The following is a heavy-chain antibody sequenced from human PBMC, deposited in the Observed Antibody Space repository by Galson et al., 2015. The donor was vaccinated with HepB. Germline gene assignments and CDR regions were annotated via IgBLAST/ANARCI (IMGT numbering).Heavy chain of an antibody. Sequence: SVKVSCKASGYTFTSYYMHWVRQAPGQGLEWMGIINPSGGSTSYAQKFQGRVTMTRDTSTSTVYMELSSLRSEDTAVYYCARAFITMVRGVTWGRDAFDIWGQGTMVTVSS. CDR1: GYTFTSYY. CDR3: ARAFITMVRGVTWGRDAFDI. J-gene: IGHJ3*02. CDR2: INPSGGST. V-gene: IGHV1-46*01. D-gene: IGHD3-10*01.